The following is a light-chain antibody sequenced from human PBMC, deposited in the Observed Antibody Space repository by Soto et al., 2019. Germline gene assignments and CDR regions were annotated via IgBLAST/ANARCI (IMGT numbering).Light chain of an antibody. Sequence: QPASVSGSPGQSITISCTGTSSDVGGYNYVSWYQQRPGKAPKVVIYEVSNRPSWISNRFSGSKSGNTASLTISGLQAEDEADYYCSSYTSSSTLVFGGGTKLTVL. CDR2: EVS. CDR3: SSYTSSSTLV. J-gene: IGLJ2*01. V-gene: IGLV2-14*01. CDR1: SSDVGGYNY.